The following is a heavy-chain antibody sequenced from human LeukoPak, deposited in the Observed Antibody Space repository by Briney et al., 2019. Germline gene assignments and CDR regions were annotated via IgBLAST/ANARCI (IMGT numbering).Heavy chain of an antibody. CDR2: IYPGDSDT. CDR1: GYSFTTYW. Sequence: GESLKISCKGSGYSFTTYWIGWVRQMPGKGLEWMGIIYPGDSDTRYSPSFQGQVTISAVKSISTAYLQWSSLKASDTAMYYCASAEEGYSSSWDYWGQGTLVTVSS. D-gene: IGHD6-13*01. CDR3: ASAEEGYSSSWDY. V-gene: IGHV5-51*01. J-gene: IGHJ4*02.